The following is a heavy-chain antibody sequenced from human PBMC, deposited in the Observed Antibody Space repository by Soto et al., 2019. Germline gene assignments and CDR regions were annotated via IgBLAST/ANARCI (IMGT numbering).Heavy chain of an antibody. CDR1: GYSFTSYW. Sequence: GESLKISFKGSGYSFTSYWIGWVRQMPGKGLEWMGIIYPGDSDTRYSPSFQGQVTISADKSISTAYLQWSSLKASDTAMYYCARLPGISYYYYYMDVWGKGTTVTVSS. CDR2: IYPGDSDT. D-gene: IGHD3-3*02. CDR3: ARLPGISYYYYYMDV. J-gene: IGHJ6*03. V-gene: IGHV5-51*01.